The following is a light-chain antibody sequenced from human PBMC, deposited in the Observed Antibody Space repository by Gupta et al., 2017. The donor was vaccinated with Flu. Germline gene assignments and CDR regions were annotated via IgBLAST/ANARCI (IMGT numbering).Light chain of an antibody. J-gene: IGKJ1*01. V-gene: IGKV3-20*01. Sequence: EIVLTQSPDTLTLSPGETATLSCRASQSISSSFLGWYQQKPGQPPRLLIFGASRRATGIPNRFSGSGSWTDFTLPISGLEPEACAVYFCQQYGTSPWPFGQGTKVAIK. CDR2: GAS. CDR3: QQYGTSPWP. CDR1: QSISSSF.